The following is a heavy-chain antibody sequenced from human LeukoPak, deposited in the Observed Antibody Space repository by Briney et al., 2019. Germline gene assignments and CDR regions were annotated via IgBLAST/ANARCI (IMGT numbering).Heavy chain of an antibody. CDR3: AKSAAGSGGTYYYYYMDV. CDR2: ISNSGSTK. J-gene: IGHJ6*03. D-gene: IGHD2-15*01. CDR1: GFTFSSYE. V-gene: IGHV3-48*03. Sequence: PGGSLRLSCAASGFTFSSYEMNWIRQAPGKGLEWISYISNSGSTKHYADSVKGRFTISRDNAKNSVYLQMNSLRAEDTAVYYCAKSAAGSGGTYYYYYMDVWGKGTTVTISS.